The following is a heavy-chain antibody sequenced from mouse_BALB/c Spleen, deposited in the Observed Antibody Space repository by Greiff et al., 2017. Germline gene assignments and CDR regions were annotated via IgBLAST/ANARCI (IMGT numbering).Heavy chain of an antibody. CDR3: ARRSLFDAATYAMDY. Sequence: VQLQQSGAELVRPGVSVKISCKGSGYTFTDYAMHWVKQSHAKSLEWIGVISTYYGDASYNQKFKGKATMTVDKSSSTAYMELARLTSEDSAIYYCARRSLFDAATYAMDYWGQGTSVTVSS. CDR2: ISTYYGDA. J-gene: IGHJ4*01. CDR1: GYTFTDYA. D-gene: IGHD1-2*01. V-gene: IGHV1S137*01.